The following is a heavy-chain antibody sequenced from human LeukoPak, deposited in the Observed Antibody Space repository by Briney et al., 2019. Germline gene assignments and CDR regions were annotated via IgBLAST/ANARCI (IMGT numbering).Heavy chain of an antibody. Sequence: GGSLRLSCAASGFTFSSYWMHWVRQAPGKGLVWVSRIDTDGSSTSYADSVKGRFTISRDNAKNTLYLQMNSLRAEDTAVYYCARRGIAVAGSFDYWGQGTLVTVSS. V-gene: IGHV3-74*01. CDR2: IDTDGSST. CDR1: GFTFSSYW. J-gene: IGHJ4*02. CDR3: ARRGIAVAGSFDY. D-gene: IGHD6-19*01.